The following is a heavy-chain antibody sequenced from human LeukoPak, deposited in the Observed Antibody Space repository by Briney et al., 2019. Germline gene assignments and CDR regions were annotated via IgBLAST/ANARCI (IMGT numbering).Heavy chain of an antibody. Sequence: SETLSLTCAVYGGSFGGYYWSWLRQPPGKGLEWIGEINHSGSTNYNPSLKSRVTISVDTSKNQFSLKLSSVTAADTAVYYCARGPGFLRYFDWLKDYWGQGTLVTVSS. D-gene: IGHD3-9*01. V-gene: IGHV4-34*01. CDR2: INHSGST. CDR3: ARGPGFLRYFDWLKDY. CDR1: GGSFGGYY. J-gene: IGHJ4*02.